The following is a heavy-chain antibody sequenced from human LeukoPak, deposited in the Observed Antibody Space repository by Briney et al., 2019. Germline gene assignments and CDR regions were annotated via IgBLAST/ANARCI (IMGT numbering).Heavy chain of an antibody. V-gene: IGHV3-21*01. CDR2: ISSSSSYI. J-gene: IGHJ5*02. D-gene: IGHD5-18*01. Sequence: PGGSLRLSCAASGFTFSSYSMTWVRQAPGKGLEWVSSISSSSSYIYYADSVKGRFTISRDNAKNSLYLQMNSLRAEDTAVYYCARDRGQLWLRWFDPWGQGTLVTVSS. CDR1: GFTFSSYS. CDR3: ARDRGQLWLRWFDP.